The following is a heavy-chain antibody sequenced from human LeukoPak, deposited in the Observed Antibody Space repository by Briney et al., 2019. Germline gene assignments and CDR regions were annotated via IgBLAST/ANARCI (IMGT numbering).Heavy chain of an antibody. V-gene: IGHV4-59*01. J-gene: IGHJ3*02. CDR1: GGSISSYY. D-gene: IGHD3-3*01. Sequence: PSETLSLTCTVSGGSISSYYWSWIRQPPGKGLEWIGYIYYSGITNYNPSLKSRVTISVDTSQNQFSLKLNSVTPADTAVYYCARGRFLDAFDIWGQGTMVTVSS. CDR3: ARGRFLDAFDI. CDR2: IYYSGIT.